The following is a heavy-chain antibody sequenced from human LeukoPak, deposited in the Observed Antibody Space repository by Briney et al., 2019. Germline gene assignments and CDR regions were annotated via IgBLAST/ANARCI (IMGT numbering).Heavy chain of an antibody. CDR1: GGSFGGYY. CDR3: ARDNIAAAGRDYYYGMDV. CDR2: IYYSGST. D-gene: IGHD6-13*01. Sequence: SETLSLTCAVYGGSFGGYYWSWIRQPPGKGLEWIGYIYYSGSTNYNPSLKSRVTISVDTSKNQFSLKLSSVTAADTAVCYCARDNIAAAGRDYYYGMDVWGQGTTVTVSS. V-gene: IGHV4-59*01. J-gene: IGHJ6*02.